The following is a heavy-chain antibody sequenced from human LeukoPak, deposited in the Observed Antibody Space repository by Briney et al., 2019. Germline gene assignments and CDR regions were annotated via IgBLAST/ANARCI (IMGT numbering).Heavy chain of an antibody. J-gene: IGHJ6*02. Sequence: GGSLRLSCAASGFTFSSYAMSLVRQAPGKGLEWVSAISGSGGSTYYADSVKGRFTISRDNSKNTLYLQMNSLRAEDTAVYYCAKIYYDSWSGLFGLYYYGMDVWGQGTTVTVSS. CDR3: AKIYYDSWSGLFGLYYYGMDV. V-gene: IGHV3-23*01. CDR1: GFTFSSYA. CDR2: ISGSGGST. D-gene: IGHD3-3*01.